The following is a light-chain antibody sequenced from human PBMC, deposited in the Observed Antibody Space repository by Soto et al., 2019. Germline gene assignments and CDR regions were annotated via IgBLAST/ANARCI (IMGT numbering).Light chain of an antibody. CDR2: SNN. V-gene: IGLV1-44*01. J-gene: IGLJ1*01. CDR3: AAWDDSLNGYV. Sequence: QSVLTQPPSASGTPGQRVTISCSGSSSNIGGNTVNWYQQPPGTAPKLLIYSNNQRPSGVPDRFSGSKSGTSASLAISGLQSEDEADYYCAAWDDSLNGYVFGTGTKLTVL. CDR1: SSNIGGNT.